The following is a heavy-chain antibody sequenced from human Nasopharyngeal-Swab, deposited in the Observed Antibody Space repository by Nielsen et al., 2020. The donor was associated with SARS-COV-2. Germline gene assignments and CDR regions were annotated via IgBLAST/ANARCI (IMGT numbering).Heavy chain of an antibody. D-gene: IGHD5-12*01. Sequence: GESLKISCKGYGQSFTSYWIGWVRQMPGKGLEYMGIIYPSDSDPRYSPSFQGQVTISADKSISTAYLQWSSLKASDTAMYYCVRPEGVATSFKYYFQYGMDVWGQGTMVTVPS. V-gene: IGHV5-51*01. CDR1: GQSFTSYW. CDR2: IYPSDSDP. CDR3: VRPEGVATSFKYYFQYGMDV. J-gene: IGHJ6*02.